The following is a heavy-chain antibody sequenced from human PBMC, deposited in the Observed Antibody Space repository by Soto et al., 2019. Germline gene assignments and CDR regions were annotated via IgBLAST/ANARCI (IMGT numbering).Heavy chain of an antibody. D-gene: IGHD3-16*01. J-gene: IGHJ4*02. CDR2: ISGSGIST. CDR1: GFTFSSYA. Sequence: EGQLLESGGGLVQPGGSLRLSCAASGFTFSSYAMTWVRQAPGKGLEWVSSISGSGISTYYADSVKGRFTISRDKSKNTLYLQMNSLRAEDAAVYYCAKSAGSNAYYPNDSWGQGTLVTVSS. CDR3: AKSAGSNAYYPNDS. V-gene: IGHV3-23*01.